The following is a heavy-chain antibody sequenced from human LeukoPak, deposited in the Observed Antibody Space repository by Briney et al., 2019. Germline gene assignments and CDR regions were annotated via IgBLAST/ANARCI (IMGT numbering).Heavy chain of an antibody. CDR3: ARGPVLQVDS. V-gene: IGHV4-34*01. D-gene: IGHD4-11*01. CDR1: GGSFGGYY. J-gene: IGHJ4*02. CDR2: INHSGTT. Sequence: SETLSLTCTVSGGSFGGYYWSWIRQAPGKGLELIGEINHSGTTNYNPSLKSRVTISVDTSKNQFSLKMSSVTAADTAVYFCARGPVLQVDSWGQGTLVTVSS.